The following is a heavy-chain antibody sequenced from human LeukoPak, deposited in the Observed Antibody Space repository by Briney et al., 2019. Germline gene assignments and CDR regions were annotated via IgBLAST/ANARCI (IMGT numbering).Heavy chain of an antibody. CDR1: GYTFTDYY. V-gene: IGHV1-2*02. CDR3: ARVRRMVRDIENWFDP. D-gene: IGHD3-10*01. CDR2: INPNSGGT. J-gene: IGHJ5*02. Sequence: GASVKVSCKASGYTFTDYYIHWVRQAPGQGLEWMGWINPNSGGTNYAQTFQGRVTMTRDTSISTAYMELSRLRSEDTAVYYCARVRRMVRDIENWFDPWGQGTLVTVSS.